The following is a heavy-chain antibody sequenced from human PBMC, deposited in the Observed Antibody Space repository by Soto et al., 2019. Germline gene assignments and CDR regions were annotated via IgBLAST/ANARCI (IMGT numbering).Heavy chain of an antibody. J-gene: IGHJ6*02. CDR2: INTGNGNT. V-gene: IGHV1-3*04. CDR3: ARVYRGYCSGGSCYPYGMDV. Sequence: ASVKVSCKASGYNFSTYALLWVRQAPGQGLEWMGWINTGNGNTKYSQKFQGRVTMTRDTSASTAFLELSSLKSEDTAVYYCARVYRGYCSGGSCYPYGMDVWGQGTTVTVSS. D-gene: IGHD2-15*01. CDR1: GYNFSTYA.